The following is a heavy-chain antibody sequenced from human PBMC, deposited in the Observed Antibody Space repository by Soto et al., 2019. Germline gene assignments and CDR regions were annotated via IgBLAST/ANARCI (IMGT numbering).Heavy chain of an antibody. J-gene: IGHJ6*02. Sequence: PGQGLEWMGGIIPIFGTANYAQKLQGRVTMTADKSTSTAYMELSSLRSEDTAVYYCARVVVVPAAIGFCYYGTDVWGQGTRVTVSS. D-gene: IGHD2-2*01. CDR3: ARVVVVPAAIGFCYYGTDV. CDR2: IIPIFGTA. V-gene: IGHV1-69*06.